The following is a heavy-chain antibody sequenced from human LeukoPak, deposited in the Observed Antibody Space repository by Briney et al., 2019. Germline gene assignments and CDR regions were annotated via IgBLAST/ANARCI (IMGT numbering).Heavy chain of an antibody. Sequence: GRSLRLSCAASGFTFSNYAIHWVRQAPGKGLEWVAIISYDDGGNKNYADSVKGRFTISRDNSKNTLYLQMNSLRAEDTSIYYCARQQLASYFFDYWGQGTLVTVSS. J-gene: IGHJ4*02. CDR2: ISYDDGGNK. D-gene: IGHD6-13*01. CDR1: GFTFSNYA. V-gene: IGHV3-30-3*01. CDR3: ARQQLASYFFDY.